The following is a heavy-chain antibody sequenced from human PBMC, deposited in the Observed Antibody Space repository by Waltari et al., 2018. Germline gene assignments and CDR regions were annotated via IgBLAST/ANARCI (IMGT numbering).Heavy chain of an antibody. V-gene: IGHV4-38-2*02. J-gene: IGHJ4*02. D-gene: IGHD3-3*01. Sequence: QVQLQESGPGLVKPSETLSLTCTVSGYSISSGYYWGWIRQPPGRGLEWLGSIYHSGSTYYNPSLKRRVTISVDTSKNQFSLKLSSVTAADTAVYYCARGGAYYDFWSGYGGVGYWGQGTLVTVSS. CDR2: IYHSGST. CDR3: ARGGAYYDFWSGYGGVGY. CDR1: GYSISSGYY.